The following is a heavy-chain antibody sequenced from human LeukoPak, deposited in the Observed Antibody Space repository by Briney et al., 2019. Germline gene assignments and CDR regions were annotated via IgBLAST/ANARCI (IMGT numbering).Heavy chain of an antibody. V-gene: IGHV3-49*04. Sequence: GGSLRLSCTASGFIFGDYVMSWVRQAPGKGLEWVGFIRTKTYGGTIEYAASVKGRFTISRDDSKSIAYLQMNSLKTEDTAVYYRTRGGGYYFDSSGYYYAFDIWGQGTMVTVSS. J-gene: IGHJ3*02. CDR3: TRGGGYYFDSSGYYYAFDI. CDR1: GFIFGDYV. CDR2: IRTKTYGGTI. D-gene: IGHD3-22*01.